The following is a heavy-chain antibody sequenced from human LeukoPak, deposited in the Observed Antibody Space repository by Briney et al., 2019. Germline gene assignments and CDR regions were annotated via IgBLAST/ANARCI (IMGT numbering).Heavy chain of an antibody. CDR1: GGSFSGYY. CDR3: ARDHSWGLGAFDI. V-gene: IGHV4-34*01. J-gene: IGHJ3*02. Sequence: SETLSLTCAVYGGSFSGYYWSWIRKPPGKGLEWIGEINHSGSTNYNPSLKSRVTISVDTSKNQFSLKLSSVTAADTAVYYCARDHSWGLGAFDIWGQGTMVTVSS. D-gene: IGHD3-16*01. CDR2: INHSGST.